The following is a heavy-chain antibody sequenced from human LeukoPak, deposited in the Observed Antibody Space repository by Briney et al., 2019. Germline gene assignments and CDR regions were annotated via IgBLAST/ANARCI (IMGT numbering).Heavy chain of an antibody. V-gene: IGHV3-48*03. D-gene: IGHD3-10*01. CDR1: GFTFSSYA. Sequence: GGSLRLSCAASGFTFSSYAMSWVRQAPGKGLEWVAYISSSGSTIYYADSVKGRFTISRDNAKNSLYLQMHSLRAEDTAVYYCARGPMVRGVIIRRSKSGYFDSWGQGTLVTVSS. CDR2: ISSSGSTI. CDR3: ARGPMVRGVIIRRSKSGYFDS. J-gene: IGHJ4*02.